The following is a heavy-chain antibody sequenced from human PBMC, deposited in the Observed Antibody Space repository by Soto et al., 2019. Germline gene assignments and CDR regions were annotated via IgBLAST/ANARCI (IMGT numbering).Heavy chain of an antibody. D-gene: IGHD6-19*01. CDR2: IKQDGSQT. J-gene: IGHJ4*02. CDR3: ARGRGWLHDY. CDR1: GFRLSDYC. Sequence: GGSLSLSCAASGFRLSDYCMNWVRQAPGKGLEWVAIIKQDGSQTYYVDSVKGRFTISRDNAKNSLYLQMNSLRVEDTALYYCARGRGWLHDYWGQGTLVTVSS. V-gene: IGHV3-7*01.